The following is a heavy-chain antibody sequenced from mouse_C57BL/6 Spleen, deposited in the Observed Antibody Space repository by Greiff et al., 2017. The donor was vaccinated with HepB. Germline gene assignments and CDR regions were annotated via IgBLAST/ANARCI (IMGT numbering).Heavy chain of an antibody. J-gene: IGHJ4*01. CDR3: ARGDYYYGSSPYAMDY. CDR1: GYSITSGYY. V-gene: IGHV3-6*01. D-gene: IGHD1-1*01. Sequence: ESGPGLVKPSQSLSLTCSVTGYSITSGYYWNWIRQFPGNKLEWMGYISYDGSNNYNPSLKNRISITRDTSKNQFFLKLNSVTTEDTATYYCARGDYYYGSSPYAMDYWGQGTSVTVSS. CDR2: ISYDGSN.